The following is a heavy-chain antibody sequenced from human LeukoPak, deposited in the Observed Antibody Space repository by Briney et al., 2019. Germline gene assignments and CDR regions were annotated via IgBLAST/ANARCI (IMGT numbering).Heavy chain of an antibody. CDR2: MNPNNGNT. Sequence: ASVKVSCKASGYTFTSYDINWVRQATGQGLEWMGWMNPNNGNTGYAQRFRGRVTLTRDTSISTAYMELSSLRSEDTAVYYCARSTIFGVVIAPDYYYGMDVWGQGTTVTVSS. D-gene: IGHD3-3*01. V-gene: IGHV1-8*01. CDR1: GYTFTSYD. J-gene: IGHJ6*02. CDR3: ARSTIFGVVIAPDYYYGMDV.